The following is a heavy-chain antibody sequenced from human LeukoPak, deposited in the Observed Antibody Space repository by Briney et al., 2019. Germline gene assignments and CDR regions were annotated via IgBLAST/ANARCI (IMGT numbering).Heavy chain of an antibody. CDR3: ARGYGDYDY. CDR2: ISTSGST. V-gene: IGHV4-4*07. D-gene: IGHD4-17*01. CDR1: GGSISSNY. J-gene: IGHJ4*02. Sequence: PSETLSLTCTVSGGSISSNYWSWIRQPARKGLEWIGRISTSGSTNYNPSLKSRVTMSVDTSKNQFSLKLSSVTAADTAVYYCARGYGDYDYWGQGTLVTVSS.